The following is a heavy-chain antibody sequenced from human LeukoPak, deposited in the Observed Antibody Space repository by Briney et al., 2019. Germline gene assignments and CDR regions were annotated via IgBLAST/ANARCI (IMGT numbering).Heavy chain of an antibody. D-gene: IGHD2-15*01. J-gene: IGHJ4*02. Sequence: GGSLRLSCVASGFTFSAYWMNWVRQAPGKGLEWVANINQDGSEKYYVDSVKGRFTISRDNAKNSLRLQMNSLRAEDTAVYYCARNLYCSGGSCYYFDYWGQGTLVTVSS. CDR3: ARNLYCSGGSCYYFDY. CDR1: GFTFSAYW. CDR2: INQDGSEK. V-gene: IGHV3-7*01.